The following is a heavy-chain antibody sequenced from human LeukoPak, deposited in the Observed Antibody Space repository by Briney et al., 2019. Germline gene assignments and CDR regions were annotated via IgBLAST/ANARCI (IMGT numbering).Heavy chain of an antibody. CDR3: ARATRYGDYVYYYYYYMDV. CDR1: GFTFSSYA. V-gene: IGHV3-23*01. D-gene: IGHD4-17*01. Sequence: GGSLRLSCAASGFTFSSYAMSWVRQAPGKGLEWVSAISGSGGSTYYADSVKGRFTISRDNSKNTLYLQMNSLRAEDTAVYYCARATRYGDYVYYYYYYMDVWGKGTTVTISS. J-gene: IGHJ6*03. CDR2: ISGSGGST.